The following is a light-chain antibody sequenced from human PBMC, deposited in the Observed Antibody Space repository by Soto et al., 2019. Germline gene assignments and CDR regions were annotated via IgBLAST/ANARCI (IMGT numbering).Light chain of an antibody. CDR3: AAWDDILNGRV. V-gene: IGLV1-44*01. J-gene: IGLJ1*01. Sequence: QSVLTQPPSASGTPEQRVTISCSGSNSNIGSNTVNWYQQLPGTAPKLLIYYDNLRPSGVPDRISGSKSGTSASLAISGLQSDDEADYYCAAWDDILNGRVFGTGTNVTVL. CDR2: YDN. CDR1: NSNIGSNT.